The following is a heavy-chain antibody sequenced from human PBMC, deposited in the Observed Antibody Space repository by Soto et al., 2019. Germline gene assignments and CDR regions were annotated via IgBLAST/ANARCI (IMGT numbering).Heavy chain of an antibody. D-gene: IGHD5-18*01. V-gene: IGHV3-9*01. CDR3: AKALSGYTYGPFDY. Sequence: EVQLVESGGGLVQPGRSPRLSCAASGFTFDDYAMHWVRQAPGKGLEWVSGINWNSGSIGYADSVKGRFTISRDKAKNSLYLQMNSLRTEDTALYYCAKALSGYTYGPFDYWGQGTLVTVSS. CDR1: GFTFDDYA. CDR2: INWNSGSI. J-gene: IGHJ4*02.